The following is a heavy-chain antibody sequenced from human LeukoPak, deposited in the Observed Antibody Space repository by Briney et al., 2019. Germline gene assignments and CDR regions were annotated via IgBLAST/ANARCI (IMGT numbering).Heavy chain of an antibody. CDR1: GLPFGSEA. D-gene: IGHD1-1*01. Sequence: GGSLRLSCTVSGLPFGSEAMSWVRQAPGRGLEWVSSISPGGGTTYYADSVKGRFTISRDNSRNTVYLHMNSLRAEDTAVYHCAKKQQAGTGWNYMDVWGTGTTVTVSS. J-gene: IGHJ6*03. CDR2: ISPGGGTT. CDR3: AKKQQAGTGWNYMDV. V-gene: IGHV3-23*01.